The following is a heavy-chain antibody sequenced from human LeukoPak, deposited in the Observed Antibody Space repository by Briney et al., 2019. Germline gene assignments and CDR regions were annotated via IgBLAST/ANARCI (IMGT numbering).Heavy chain of an antibody. Sequence: GGSLRLSCAASGFTFSSYAMHWVRQAPGKGLEWVAVISYDGSNKYYADSVKGRFTISRDNSKNTLYLQMNSLRAEDTAVYYCAREDIVVVPAATPGDVLSYYFDYWGQGALVTVSS. CDR1: GFTFSSYA. CDR2: ISYDGSNK. V-gene: IGHV3-30-3*01. D-gene: IGHD2-2*01. CDR3: AREDIVVVPAATPGDVLSYYFDY. J-gene: IGHJ4*02.